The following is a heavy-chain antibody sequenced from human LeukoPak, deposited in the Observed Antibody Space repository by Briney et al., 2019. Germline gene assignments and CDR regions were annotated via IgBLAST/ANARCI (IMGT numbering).Heavy chain of an antibody. CDR3: AGMITPYYYMDV. CDR2: INPNSGGT. Sequence: ASVKVSCKASGYTFTGYYMHWVRQAPGQGLEWMGRINPNSGGTNYAQKFQGRVTMTGDTSISTAYMELSRLRSDDTAVYYCAGMITPYYYMDVWGKGTTVTVSS. D-gene: IGHD3-16*01. CDR1: GYTFTGYY. J-gene: IGHJ6*03. V-gene: IGHV1-2*06.